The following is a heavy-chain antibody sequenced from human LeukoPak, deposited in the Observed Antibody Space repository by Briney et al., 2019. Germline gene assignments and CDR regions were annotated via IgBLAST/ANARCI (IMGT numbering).Heavy chain of an antibody. CDR3: ARRGSITMVRGVITRGNWFDP. Sequence: SETLSLTCTVSGVSISSNSYYWGWIRQPPGKGLEWIGSIYYSGSTYYNPSLKSRVTISVDTSKNQFSLKLSSVTAADTAVYYCARRGSITMVRGVITRGNWFDPWGQGTLVTVSS. CDR2: IYYSGST. D-gene: IGHD3-10*01. J-gene: IGHJ5*02. V-gene: IGHV4-39*01. CDR1: GVSISSNSYY.